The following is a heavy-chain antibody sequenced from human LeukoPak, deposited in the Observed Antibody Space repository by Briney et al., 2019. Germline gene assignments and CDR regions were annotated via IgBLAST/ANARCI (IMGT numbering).Heavy chain of an antibody. CDR1: GFTFGDYA. Sequence: GGSLRLSCTASGFTFGDYAMSWFRQAPGKGLEWLGFIRGKTHSGATEYAASVRGRFTISRDDSKSIAYLQMNSLKIEDTAMYYCTRGYSYGFHWGQGTLVTVSS. CDR2: IRGKTHSGAT. V-gene: IGHV3-49*03. J-gene: IGHJ4*02. D-gene: IGHD5-18*01. CDR3: TRGYSYGFH.